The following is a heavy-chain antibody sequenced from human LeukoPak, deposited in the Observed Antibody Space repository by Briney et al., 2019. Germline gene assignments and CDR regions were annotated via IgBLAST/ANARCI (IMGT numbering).Heavy chain of an antibody. J-gene: IGHJ3*02. V-gene: IGHV3-48*01. CDR1: GFTFSSYS. CDR3: ARDETPGITIIVENAFDI. D-gene: IGHD3-22*01. CDR2: ISSSGTTI. Sequence: GGSLRLSCAASGFTFSSYSMNWVRQAPGKGLEWVSYISSSGTTIYYADSVRGRFTISRDNANNSLYLQMNSLRAEDTAVYYCARDETPGITIIVENAFDIWGQGTMVTVSS.